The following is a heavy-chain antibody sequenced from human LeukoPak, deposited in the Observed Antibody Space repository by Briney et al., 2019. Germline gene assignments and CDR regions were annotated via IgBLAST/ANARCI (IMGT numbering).Heavy chain of an antibody. CDR1: GFTFSSYS. CDR2: ISSSSSYI. V-gene: IGHV3-21*01. J-gene: IGHJ4*02. Sequence: GRSLRLPCAASGFTFSSYSMNWVRQAPGKGLEWVSSISSSSSYIYYADSVKGRFTISRDNAKNSLYLQMNSLRAEDTAAYYCARGGDSDYWGQGTLVTVSS. D-gene: IGHD5-12*01. CDR3: ARGGDSDY.